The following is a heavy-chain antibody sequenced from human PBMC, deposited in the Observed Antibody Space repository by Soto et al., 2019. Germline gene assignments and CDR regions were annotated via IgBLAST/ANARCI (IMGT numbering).Heavy chain of an antibody. V-gene: IGHV3-48*02. Sequence: EVHLVESGGGLVQPGGSLRLSCAASGFTFSSYSLNWVRQAPGKGLEWVSYITSSGTTVYYADSVRGRFTISRDNAKNSLYLQMNSLRDDDTTVYYCARGSSNWAYYFEYWGQGTLLTVSS. D-gene: IGHD6-13*01. CDR2: ITSSGTTV. CDR1: GFTFSSYS. J-gene: IGHJ4*02. CDR3: ARGSSNWAYYFEY.